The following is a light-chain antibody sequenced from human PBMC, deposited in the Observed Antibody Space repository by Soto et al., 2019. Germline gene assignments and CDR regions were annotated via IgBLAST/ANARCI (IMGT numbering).Light chain of an antibody. CDR3: GTWDSSLTVPYV. J-gene: IGLJ1*01. CDR1: SSNIGNNY. V-gene: IGLV1-51*01. Sequence: QSVLTQPPSVSAAPGQKVTISCSGSSSNIGNNYVSWYQHLPGTAPKLLIYDNNKRPSGIPDRFSGSKSGTSATLGITGLQTGDEADYYCGTWDSSLTVPYVFGTGTKLTVL. CDR2: DNN.